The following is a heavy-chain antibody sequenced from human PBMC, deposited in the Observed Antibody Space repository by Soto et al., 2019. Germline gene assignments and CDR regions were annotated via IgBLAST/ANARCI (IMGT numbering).Heavy chain of an antibody. CDR2: ISAYNGNT. D-gene: IGHD3-9*01. CDR1: GYTFTSYG. Sequence: QVQLVQSGAEVKKPGASVKVSCKASGYTFTSYGISWVRQAPGQGLEWMGWISAYNGNTNYVQKLQGRVTMTTDTSTSTAYMELRSLRSDDTAVYYCARDHPYYDILTGYAPDYWGQGTLVTVSS. CDR3: ARDHPYYDILTGYAPDY. V-gene: IGHV1-18*01. J-gene: IGHJ4*02.